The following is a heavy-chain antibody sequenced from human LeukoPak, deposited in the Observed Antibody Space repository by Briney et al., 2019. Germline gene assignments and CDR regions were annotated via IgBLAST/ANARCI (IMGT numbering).Heavy chain of an antibody. CDR3: ARDGASLDSNYGIKY. Sequence: GGSPRLSCAASGFTFSDYYMSWIRQAPGKGLEWVANIKQDGSEKYYVDSVKGRFTISRDNAKNSLYLQMNSLRAEDTAVYYCARDGASLDSNYGIKYWGQGTLVTVSS. CDR2: IKQDGSEK. J-gene: IGHJ4*02. V-gene: IGHV3-7*01. CDR1: GFTFSDYY. D-gene: IGHD4-11*01.